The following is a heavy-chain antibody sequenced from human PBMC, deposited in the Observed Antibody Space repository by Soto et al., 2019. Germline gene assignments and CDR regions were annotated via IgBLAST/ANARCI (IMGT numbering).Heavy chain of an antibody. CDR3: ARVVTGYYYGMDV. D-gene: IGHD5-18*01. J-gene: IGHJ6*02. V-gene: IGHV1-69*13. CDR2: IIPIFGTA. Sequence: ASVKVSCKASGDTFSSYAISWVRQAPGQGLEWMGGIIPIFGTANYAQKFQGRVTITADESTSTAYMELSSLRSEDTAVYYCARVVTGYYYGMDVWGQGTTVTVSS. CDR1: GDTFSSYA.